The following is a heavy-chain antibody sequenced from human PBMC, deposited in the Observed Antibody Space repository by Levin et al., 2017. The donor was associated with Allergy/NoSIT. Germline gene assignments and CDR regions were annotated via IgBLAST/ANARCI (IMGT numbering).Heavy chain of an antibody. Sequence: SETLSLTCTVSGGSISSYYWSWIRQPPGKGLEWIGYIYYSGSTNYNPSLKSRVTISVDTSKNQFSLKLSSVTAADTAVYYCARSPGGTTRGYNWFDPWGQGTLVTVSS. D-gene: IGHD1-1*01. CDR2: IYYSGST. CDR3: ARSPGGTTRGYNWFDP. J-gene: IGHJ5*02. CDR1: GGSISSYY. V-gene: IGHV4-59*01.